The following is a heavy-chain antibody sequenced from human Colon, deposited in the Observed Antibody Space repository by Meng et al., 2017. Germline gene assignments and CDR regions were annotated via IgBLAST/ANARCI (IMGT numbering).Heavy chain of an antibody. J-gene: IGHJ4*02. CDR3: ARDLFYCSGGNFCLFDY. V-gene: IGHV1-18*01. Sequence: ASVKVSCKASGYTFTSYGISWVRQAPGQGLEWMGWISGYNGNTNYPQKLQGRVTMTTDTSTSTAYMELESLRSDDTAVYYCARDLFYCSGGNFCLFDYWGQGTLVTVSS. D-gene: IGHD2-15*01. CDR2: ISGYNGNT. CDR1: GYTFTSYG.